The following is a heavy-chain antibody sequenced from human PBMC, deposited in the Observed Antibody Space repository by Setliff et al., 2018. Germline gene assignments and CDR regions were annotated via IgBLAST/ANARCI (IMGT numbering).Heavy chain of an antibody. CDR3: ATTWVWIPVLDS. J-gene: IGHJ4*02. V-gene: IGHV3-21*04. D-gene: IGHD5-18*01. CDR2: ISSANNYL. Sequence: PGGSLRLSCAASGFAFASHNMLWVRQAPGKGLEWVAAISSANNYLVYADSVKGRFTISRDNAKNSVYLQMNSLRAEDTAIYYCATTWVWIPVLDSCGQGTLVTVSS. CDR1: GFAFASHN.